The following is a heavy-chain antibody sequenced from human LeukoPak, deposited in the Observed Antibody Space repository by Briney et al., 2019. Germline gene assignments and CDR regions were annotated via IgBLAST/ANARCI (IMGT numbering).Heavy chain of an antibody. J-gene: IGHJ1*01. Sequence: SETLSLTCTVSGHSIINSYYWGWIRQPPGKGLEWIGSIYHSGSTYYNPSLKSRGTISVDTSKNQFSLKLNSVTAADTAVYYCARAVDSSGFSSFQYWGRGILVTVSS. CDR1: GHSIINSYY. V-gene: IGHV4-38-2*02. CDR2: IYHSGST. D-gene: IGHD3-22*01. CDR3: ARAVDSSGFSSFQY.